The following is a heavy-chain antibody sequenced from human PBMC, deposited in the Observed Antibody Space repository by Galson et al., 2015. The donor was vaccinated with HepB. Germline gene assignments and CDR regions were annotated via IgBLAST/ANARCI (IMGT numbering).Heavy chain of an antibody. J-gene: IGHJ4*02. CDR3: MKTWGY. CDR1: GYSSTSYS. CDR2: INPSGGST. D-gene: IGHD7-27*01. Sequence: SVKVSCKASGYSSTSYSIHWVRQAPGQGLEWMGVINPSGGSTTYAQKLKGRVSMTRETSTSTVYMELSRLRSEDTAVYYCMKTWGYWGQGTLATVSS. V-gene: IGHV1-46*04.